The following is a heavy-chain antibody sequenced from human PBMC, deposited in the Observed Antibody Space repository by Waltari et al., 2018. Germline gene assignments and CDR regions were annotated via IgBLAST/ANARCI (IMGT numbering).Heavy chain of an antibody. D-gene: IGHD6-13*01. V-gene: IGHV3-53*01. CDR1: GFTVSSNY. J-gene: IGHJ4*02. CDR3: ARHPIAAAGTHYFDY. Sequence: EVQLVESGGGLIQPGGSLRLSCAASGFTVSSNYISWVRQAPGKGLEWVSVIYSGGSTYYADSVKGRFTISRDNSKNTLYLQMNSLRAEDTAVYYCARHPIAAAGTHYFDYWGQGTLVTVSS. CDR2: IYSGGST.